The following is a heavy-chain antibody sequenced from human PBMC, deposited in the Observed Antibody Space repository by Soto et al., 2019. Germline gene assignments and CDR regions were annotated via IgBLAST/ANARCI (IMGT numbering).Heavy chain of an antibody. CDR2: IRYDGSNK. J-gene: IGHJ3*02. Sequence: QVQLVESGGGVVQPGRSLRLSCAASGFTFSSYGMNWVRQAPGKGLEWVAVIRYDGSNKHYADSVKGRFTISRDNSKNTLFPEINSLRNEDTAVYYFARDYESIVPPVRDAFDIWGQGTMVTGSS. V-gene: IGHV3-33*01. D-gene: IGHD3-22*01. CDR1: GFTFSSYG. CDR3: ARDYESIVPPVRDAFDI.